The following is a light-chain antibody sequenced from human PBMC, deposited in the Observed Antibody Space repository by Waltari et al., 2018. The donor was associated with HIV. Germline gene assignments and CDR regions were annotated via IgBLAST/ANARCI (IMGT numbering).Light chain of an antibody. Sequence: DIVMTQSPDSLAVSLGERATINCRSSQSLLYTSKNKNYLAWYQQRPGQPPKLLIYWASTRDSGVPDRFIGSESGTDFTLTISSLQAEDVAVYYCQQYYSTQYSFGQGTKLEIK. CDR1: QSLLYTSKNKNY. CDR3: QQYYSTQYS. V-gene: IGKV4-1*01. CDR2: WAS. J-gene: IGKJ2*03.